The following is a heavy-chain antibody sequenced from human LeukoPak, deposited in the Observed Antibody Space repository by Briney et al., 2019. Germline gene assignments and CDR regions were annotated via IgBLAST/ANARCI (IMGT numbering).Heavy chain of an antibody. CDR3: ARFSSGSYYTHDAFDI. V-gene: IGHV5-51*03. Sequence: GESLQTSCKGSGYSFTSYLIGWVREMPGKGLEGMGIIYPSDYDTRYRPSFQGPVNISAHKSISNAYLQWSSPKAQDTAMYYCARFSSGSYYTHDAFDIWGQGTMVTVSS. CDR2: IYPSDYDT. D-gene: IGHD3-10*01. J-gene: IGHJ3*02. CDR1: GYSFTSYL.